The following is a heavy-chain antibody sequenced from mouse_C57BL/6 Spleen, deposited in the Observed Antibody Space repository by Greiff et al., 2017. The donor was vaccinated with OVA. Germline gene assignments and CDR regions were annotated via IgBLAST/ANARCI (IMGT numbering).Heavy chain of an antibody. CDR2: IYPRSGNT. CDR3: AKITTVEGAWFAY. Sequence: VKLQQSGAELARPGASVKLSYKASGYTFTSYGISWVKQRTGQGLEWIGEIYPRSGNTYYNEKFKGKATLTADKSSSTAYMELRSLTSEDSAVYFCAKITTVEGAWFAYWGQGTLVTVSA. V-gene: IGHV1-81*01. J-gene: IGHJ3*01. CDR1: GYTFTSYG. D-gene: IGHD1-1*01.